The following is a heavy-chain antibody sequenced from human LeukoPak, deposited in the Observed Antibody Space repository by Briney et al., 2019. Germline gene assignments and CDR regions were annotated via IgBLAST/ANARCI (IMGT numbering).Heavy chain of an antibody. CDR2: ISSSSYI. Sequence: GGSLRLSCAASGFTFSSYSMNWVRQASGKGLEWVSSISSSSYIYYADSVKGRFTISRDNAKNSLYLQMNSLRAEDTAVYYCASDSSGWYYLDYWGQGTLVTVSS. D-gene: IGHD6-19*01. CDR1: GFTFSSYS. CDR3: ASDSSGWYYLDY. V-gene: IGHV3-21*01. J-gene: IGHJ4*02.